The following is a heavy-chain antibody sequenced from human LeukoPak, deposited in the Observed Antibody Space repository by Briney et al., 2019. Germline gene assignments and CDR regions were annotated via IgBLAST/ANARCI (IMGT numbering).Heavy chain of an antibody. V-gene: IGHV3-33*01. J-gene: IGHJ4*02. CDR2: IWYDGSKK. CDR1: GFTFSSYG. Sequence: GGSLRLSCAASGFTFSSYGMHWVRQAPGKGLEWVADIWYDGSKKYYADSVKGRFTISRDNSKNTLYLQMNSLRAEDTAVYYCARDTYDTNGYSYGIYWGQGTLVTVSS. CDR3: ARDTYDTNGYSYGIY. D-gene: IGHD3-22*01.